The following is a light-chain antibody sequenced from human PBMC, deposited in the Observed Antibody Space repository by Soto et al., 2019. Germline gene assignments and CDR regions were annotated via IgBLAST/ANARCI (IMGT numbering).Light chain of an antibody. Sequence: QSVLTQPPSASGTPGQRVTISCSGSSSNIGSNTVNWYQQLPGTAPKLLIYSNNQRPSGVPDRFSGSKSGTSASLAISGLQSEVEADYYCAAWDDGLNGFYVFGTGNKVTVL. CDR1: SSNIGSNT. V-gene: IGLV1-44*01. CDR3: AAWDDGLNGFYV. CDR2: SNN. J-gene: IGLJ1*01.